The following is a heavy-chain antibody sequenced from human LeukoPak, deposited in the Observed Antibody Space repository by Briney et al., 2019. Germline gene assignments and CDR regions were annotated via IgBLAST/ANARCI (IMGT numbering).Heavy chain of an antibody. CDR3: TTDLFGESLRSYYFDY. D-gene: IGHD3-10*02. CDR1: GFTFSNAW. Sequence: PGGSLRLSCAASGFTFSNAWMSWVRQAPGKGLEWVGLIKSKTDGGTTDYAATVKARFTISRDDSKNTLYLQMNSLKTEDTAVYFCTTDLFGESLRSYYFDYWGQGTLVTVSS. J-gene: IGHJ4*02. CDR2: IKSKTDGGTT. V-gene: IGHV3-15*01.